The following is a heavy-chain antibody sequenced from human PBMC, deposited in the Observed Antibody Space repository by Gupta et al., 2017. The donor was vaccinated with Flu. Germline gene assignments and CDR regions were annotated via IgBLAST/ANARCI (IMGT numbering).Heavy chain of an antibody. J-gene: IGHJ4*02. V-gene: IGHV4-31*03. CDR2: IYSSGST. Sequence: QVQLQESGRGLVKPSQTLCLTCTVSGGSISRGGYYLSWIRQHPGKGLEWIGYIYSSGSTYYNPSLESRVAISVDKSKNQFSIKLRSVTAADPAVSYCATDTNDDGDQRGVDHGGQVTMVTVSS. D-gene: IGHD2-2*01. CDR1: GGSISRGGYY. CDR3: ATDTNDDGDQRGVDH.